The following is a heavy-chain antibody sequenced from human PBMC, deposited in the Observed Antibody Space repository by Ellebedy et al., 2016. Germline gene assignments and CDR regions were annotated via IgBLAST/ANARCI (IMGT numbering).Heavy chain of an antibody. CDR2: IWYDGSNK. V-gene: IGHV3-33*01. CDR3: AREGGIFGLDY. Sequence: GESLNISXAASGFSFSSYGMYWVRQAPGKGLEWVAVIWYDGSNKYYADSVKGRFTISRDNSKNTLYLQMNSLRAEDTALYYCAREGGIFGLDYWGQGTLVTVSS. CDR1: GFSFSSYG. D-gene: IGHD3-3*02. J-gene: IGHJ4*02.